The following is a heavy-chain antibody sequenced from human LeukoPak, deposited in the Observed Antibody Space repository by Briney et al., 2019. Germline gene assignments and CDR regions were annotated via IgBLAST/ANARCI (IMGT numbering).Heavy chain of an antibody. CDR3: ARDGSGATVTTSGDY. CDR1: GYTFTSYG. J-gene: IGHJ4*02. V-gene: IGHV1-18*01. D-gene: IGHD4-17*01. Sequence: ASVKVSCKASGYTFTSYGISWVRQAPGQGLEWMGWISAYNGNTNYAQKLQGRVAMATDTSTGTAYMELRSLRSDDTAVSYCARDGSGATVTTSGDYWGQGTLVTVSS. CDR2: ISAYNGNT.